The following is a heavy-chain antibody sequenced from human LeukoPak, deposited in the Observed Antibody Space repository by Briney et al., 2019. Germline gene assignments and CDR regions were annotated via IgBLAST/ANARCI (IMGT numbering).Heavy chain of an antibody. Sequence: ASVKVSCKASGYTFTGYYMHWVRQAPGQGLAWMGWINPNSGGTNDAQKFQGRVTVTRDTSISTAYMELSRLRSDDTAVYYCARDATITMVRGVRDYYYYGMDVWGQGTTVTVSS. V-gene: IGHV1-2*02. CDR1: GYTFTGYY. D-gene: IGHD3-10*01. CDR3: ARDATITMVRGVRDYYYYGMDV. CDR2: INPNSGGT. J-gene: IGHJ6*02.